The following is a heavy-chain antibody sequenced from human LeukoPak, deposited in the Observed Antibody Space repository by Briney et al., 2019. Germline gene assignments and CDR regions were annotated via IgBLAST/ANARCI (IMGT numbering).Heavy chain of an antibody. CDR1: GGSISSHY. CDR3: ARHPGFGEFPYYYGMDV. CDR2: IYYSGST. Sequence: SETLSLTCTVSGGSISSHYWSWIRQPPGKGLEWIGYIYYSGSTNYNPSLKSRVTISVDTSKNQFSLKLSSVTAADTAVYYCARHPGFGEFPYYYGMDVWGQGTTVTVSS. V-gene: IGHV4-59*08. D-gene: IGHD3-10*01. J-gene: IGHJ6*02.